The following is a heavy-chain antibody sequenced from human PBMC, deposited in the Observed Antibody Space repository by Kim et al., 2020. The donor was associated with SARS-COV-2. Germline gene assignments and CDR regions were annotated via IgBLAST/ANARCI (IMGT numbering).Heavy chain of an antibody. Sequence: KSRVTISVDTSKNQFSLKLGSVTAADTAVYYCARFDYYDSSGYYLAAFDIWGQGTMVTVSS. CDR3: ARFDYYDSSGYYLAAFDI. V-gene: IGHV4-39*01. J-gene: IGHJ3*02. D-gene: IGHD3-22*01.